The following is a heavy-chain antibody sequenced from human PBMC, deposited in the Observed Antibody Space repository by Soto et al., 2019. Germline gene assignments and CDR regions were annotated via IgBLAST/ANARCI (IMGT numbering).Heavy chain of an antibody. V-gene: IGHV4-4*07. J-gene: IGHJ5*02. CDR3: ARGQRFSDWFDP. D-gene: IGHD3-3*01. CDR2: IYSSGST. Sequence: PSETPSLTCTVSGGAISTYDWTWIRQPAGKGLEWIGRIYSSGSTKYNPSLQSRVTMSLDTSNNQFSLRLTSVTAADTAVYYCARGQRFSDWFDPWGQGTLVTVSS. CDR1: GGAISTYD.